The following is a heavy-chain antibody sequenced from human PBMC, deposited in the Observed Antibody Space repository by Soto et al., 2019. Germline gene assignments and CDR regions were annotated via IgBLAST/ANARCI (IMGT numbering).Heavy chain of an antibody. CDR3: AKDEEAYYDFWSGYLGRGHYYYGMDV. V-gene: IGHV4-31*03. J-gene: IGHJ6*02. Sequence: SETLSLTCTVSGGSISSGGYYWSWIRQHPGKGLEWIGYIYYSGSTYYNPSLKSRVTISVDTSKNQFSLKLSPVTAADTAVYYCAKDEEAYYDFWSGYLGRGHYYYGMDVWGQGTTVTVSS. CDR1: GGSISSGGYY. CDR2: IYYSGST. D-gene: IGHD3-3*01.